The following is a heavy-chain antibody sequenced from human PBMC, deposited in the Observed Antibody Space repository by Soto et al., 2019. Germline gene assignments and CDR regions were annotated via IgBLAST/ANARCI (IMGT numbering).Heavy chain of an antibody. V-gene: IGHV3-23*01. J-gene: IGHJ4*02. D-gene: IGHD6-13*01. CDR1: GFTFSNYA. Sequence: EVQLLESGGGLVQPGGSLRLSCAASGFTFSNYAMSWVRQAPGKGLEWVSAISGSGGSTYYADSVKGRFTISRDNSKNTLYLQMNSLRAEDTAVYYCAKQPTFLIAAAGTFFDYWGQGTLVTVSS. CDR3: AKQPTFLIAAAGTFFDY. CDR2: ISGSGGST.